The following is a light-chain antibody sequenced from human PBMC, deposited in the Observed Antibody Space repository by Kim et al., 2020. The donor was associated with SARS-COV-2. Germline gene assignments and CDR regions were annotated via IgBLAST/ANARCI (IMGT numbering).Light chain of an antibody. CDR2: EDN. CDR1: SGSIASNY. V-gene: IGLV6-57*02. Sequence: NFMLTQPHSVSESPGKTVTISCTGSSGSIASNYVQWYQQRPGSAPTTVIYEDNQRPSGVPDRFSGSSDSSSNSASLTISGLKTEDEADYYCQSYDSSNWVFGGGTQLTVL. J-gene: IGLJ2*01. CDR3: QSYDSSNWV.